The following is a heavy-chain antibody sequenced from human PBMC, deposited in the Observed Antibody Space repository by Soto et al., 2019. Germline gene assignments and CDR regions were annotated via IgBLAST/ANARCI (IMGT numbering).Heavy chain of an antibody. CDR2: VHNSGAT. D-gene: IGHD3-3*01. V-gene: IGHV4-39*01. Sequence: PSETLSLTCTVSGFSISSGGYYWSWIRQHPGKGLEWIGTVHNSGATFYNVSLESRLAISIDTSKNSFSLRLTSVTPADTAVYYCARHYDFWSSRYIPYFDFWGPGTLVTVSS. CDR1: GFSISSGGYY. J-gene: IGHJ4*02. CDR3: ARHYDFWSSRYIPYFDF.